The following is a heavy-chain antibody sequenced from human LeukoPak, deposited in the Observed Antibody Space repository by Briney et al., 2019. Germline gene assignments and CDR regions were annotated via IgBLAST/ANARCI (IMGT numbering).Heavy chain of an antibody. CDR2: IKQDGSEK. CDR1: GFTFSSYW. Sequence: GGSLRLSCAASGFTFSSYWMSWVRQAPGKGLEWVANIKQDGSEKYYVDSVKGRFTISRDNAKNSLYLQMNSLRAEDTAVYYCARDWQQLTPGWYFDLWGRGTLVTVSS. CDR3: ARDWQQLTPGWYFDL. D-gene: IGHD6-13*01. J-gene: IGHJ2*01. V-gene: IGHV3-7*01.